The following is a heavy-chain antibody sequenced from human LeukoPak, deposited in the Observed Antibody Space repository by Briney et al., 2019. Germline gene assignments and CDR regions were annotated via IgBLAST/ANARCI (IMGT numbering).Heavy chain of an antibody. J-gene: IGHJ4*02. CDR2: MNIDGSEK. CDR1: VFTFSIYW. Sequence: GGSLKLSCAASVFTFSIYWMGWVRQAPWKRLEWLGNMNIDGSEKYYADSVKGRFSISRDNARNSVYLQMASLRVEDTAVYYCARDPVEWELLLDYWGQGTLVTVSS. D-gene: IGHD1-26*01. V-gene: IGHV3-7*01. CDR3: ARDPVEWELLLDY.